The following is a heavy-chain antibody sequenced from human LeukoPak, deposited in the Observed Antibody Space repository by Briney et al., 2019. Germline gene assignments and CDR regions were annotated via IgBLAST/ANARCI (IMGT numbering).Heavy chain of an antibody. CDR2: TKQDGSEK. CDR1: GFTFRSYW. CDR3: ARDLWKVFDY. V-gene: IGHV3-7*01. D-gene: IGHD1-1*01. Sequence: SGVSLRLFCAASGFTFRSYWMSWVRQAPGKGLEWVANTKQDGSEKYDVDSVKGRFTISRDNAKNSLYLQMNSLRAEDTAVYYCARDLWKVFDYWGQGTLVTVSS. J-gene: IGHJ4*02.